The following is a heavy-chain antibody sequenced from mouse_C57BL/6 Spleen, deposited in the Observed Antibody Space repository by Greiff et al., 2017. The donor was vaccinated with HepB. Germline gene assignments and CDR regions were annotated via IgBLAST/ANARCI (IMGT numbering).Heavy chain of an antibody. Sequence: VQLVESGAELVRPGASVTLSCKASGYTFTDYEMHWVKQTPVHGLEWIGAIDPETGGTAYNQKFKGKAILTADKSSSTAYMELRSLTSEDSAVYYCTRYELDYAMDYWGQGTSVTVSS. J-gene: IGHJ4*01. CDR3: TRYELDYAMDY. CDR1: GYTFTDYE. V-gene: IGHV1-15*01. CDR2: IDPETGGT. D-gene: IGHD1-3*01.